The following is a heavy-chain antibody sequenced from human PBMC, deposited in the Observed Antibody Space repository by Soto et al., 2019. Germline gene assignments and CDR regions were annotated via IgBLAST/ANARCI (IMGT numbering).Heavy chain of an antibody. CDR2: MYYSGST. CDR3: ARGRGWVDP. Sequence: PSETLSLTCTVSGGSITSYYWRWIRQPPGKGLEWIEYMYYSGSTNYNPSLKSRVTISVDTSKNQFSLKLSSVTAADTAVYCCARGRGWVDPWGQGTLVTVS. CDR1: GGSITSYY. J-gene: IGHJ5*02. V-gene: IGHV4-59*01.